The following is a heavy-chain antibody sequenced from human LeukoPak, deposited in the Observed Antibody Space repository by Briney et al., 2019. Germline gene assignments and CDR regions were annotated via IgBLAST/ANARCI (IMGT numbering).Heavy chain of an antibody. CDR3: ARDRDYDILTGYPWGAFDI. D-gene: IGHD3-9*01. CDR1: GYTFTGYY. J-gene: IGHJ3*02. V-gene: IGHV1-2*02. CDR2: INPNSGGT. Sequence: VASVKVSCKASGYTFTGYYMHWVRQAPGQGLEWMGWINPNSGGTNYAQKFQGRVTMTRDTSISTAYMELRSLRSDDTAVYYCARDRDYDILTGYPWGAFDIWGQGTMVTVSS.